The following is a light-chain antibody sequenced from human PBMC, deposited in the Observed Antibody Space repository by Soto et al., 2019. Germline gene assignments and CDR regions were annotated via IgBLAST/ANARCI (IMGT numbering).Light chain of an antibody. CDR1: QSVSSN. CDR3: QQYGSSPIT. J-gene: IGKJ5*01. V-gene: IGKV3D-15*02. CDR2: GAS. Sequence: VFMNQSPPTLSVSAGAIATLSCRASQSVSSNLAWYQQKPGQAPRLLIYGASTRATGIPARFRGTGSGTEFTLTISRLEPEDFAVYYCQQYGSSPITFGQGTRLEIK.